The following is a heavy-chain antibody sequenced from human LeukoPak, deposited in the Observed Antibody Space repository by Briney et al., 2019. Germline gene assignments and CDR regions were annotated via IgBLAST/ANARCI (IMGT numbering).Heavy chain of an antibody. CDR1: GFTFSSYD. D-gene: IGHD3-22*01. CDR3: AREDYDRLAFDI. V-gene: IGHV3-13*01. Sequence: GGSLRLSCAASGFTFSSYDMHWVRQATGKGLEWVSSINTVGDTFYPGSVKGRFTISRDNARNSLYLQMNSLRAEDTAVYYCAREDYDRLAFDIWGQGTVVTVSS. CDR2: INTVGDT. J-gene: IGHJ3*02.